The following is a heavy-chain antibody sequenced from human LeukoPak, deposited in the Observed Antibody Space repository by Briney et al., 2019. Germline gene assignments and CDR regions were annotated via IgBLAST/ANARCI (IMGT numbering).Heavy chain of an antibody. D-gene: IGHD6-13*01. J-gene: IGHJ4*02. CDR1: GYTFTSYY. CDR3: ARDGTAAETFDY. CDR2: INPSGGST. Sequence: GASVKVSCKASGYTFTSYYMHWVRQAPGQGLEWMGIINPSGGSTSYAQKLQGRVTMTRDMSTSTVYMELSSLRSEDTAVYYCARDGTAAETFDYWGQGTLVTVSS. V-gene: IGHV1-46*01.